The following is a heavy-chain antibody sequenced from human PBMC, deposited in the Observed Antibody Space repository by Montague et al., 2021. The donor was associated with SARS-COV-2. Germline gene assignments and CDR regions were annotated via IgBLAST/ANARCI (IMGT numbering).Heavy chain of an antibody. CDR2: IYYSGNT. D-gene: IGHD5-24*01. J-gene: IGHJ3*02. CDR3: ARHGVGCEFGGHNWCTDAFGT. Sequence: SETLSLTCAVSSGSTNYYYLSWIRQSPSKALEWIGYIYYSGNTNYSPSIQSRVTISVDPSKTQFSLRLTSVTAADTAVYYCARHGVGCEFGGHNWCTDAFGTSGQGT. CDR1: SGSTNYYY. V-gene: IGHV4-59*08.